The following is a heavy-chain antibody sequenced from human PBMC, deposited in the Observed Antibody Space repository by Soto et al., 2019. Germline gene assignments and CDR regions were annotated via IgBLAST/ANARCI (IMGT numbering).Heavy chain of an antibody. CDR3: ARLPSRHLVDY. CDR2: MFYGVST. D-gene: IGHD3-3*02. CDR1: GSSINSSGYY. Sequence: SETLSLTCTVSGSSINSSGYYWGWIRQPPGKGLEWIGSMFYGVSTYYNPSLKSRVTVSVDTSKNQFSLNLRSVTAADAAVYYCARLPSRHLVDYWGQGTLVTVSS. J-gene: IGHJ4*02. V-gene: IGHV4-39*01.